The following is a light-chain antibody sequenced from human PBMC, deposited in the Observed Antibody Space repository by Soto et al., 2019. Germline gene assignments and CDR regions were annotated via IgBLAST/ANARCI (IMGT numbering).Light chain of an antibody. CDR3: HQSHSTPGT. J-gene: IGKJ1*01. V-gene: IGKV1-39*01. Sequence: DIPMTQSPSSLSASVGDRVTITCRASESISTYLNWYQQKVGQAPKLLIYAASSLHRGVPSRFSGSGSGTDFTLTISSLQPEDFATYYCHQSHSTPGTFGQGTKVDIK. CDR1: ESISTY. CDR2: AAS.